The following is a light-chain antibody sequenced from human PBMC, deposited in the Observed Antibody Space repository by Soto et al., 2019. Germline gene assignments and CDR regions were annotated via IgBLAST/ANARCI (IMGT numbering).Light chain of an antibody. CDR3: AAWDDSLNALV. Sequence: QSVLTQPPSASGTPGQRVTVSCSGSSSNIGSNTVSWYQQLPGTAPKLLIYSNTQRPSGVPDRFSGPKSDTSASLAISGLQSEDEADYYCAAWDDSLNALVFGTGTKVTVL. J-gene: IGLJ1*01. CDR2: SNT. CDR1: SSNIGSNT. V-gene: IGLV1-44*01.